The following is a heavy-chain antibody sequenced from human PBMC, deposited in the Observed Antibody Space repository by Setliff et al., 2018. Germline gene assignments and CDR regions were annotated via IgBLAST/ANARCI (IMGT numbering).Heavy chain of an antibody. CDR1: GYILTSYY. CDR3: ARERAYYYGSGSYYYHPGMDV. V-gene: IGHV1-46*01. J-gene: IGHJ6*02. Sequence: GASVKVSCKASGYILTSYYMHWVRQAPGQGLEWMGIINPSGGSTSYAQKFQGRVTMTRDTSTSTVYMKLSSLRSEDTAVYYCARERAYYYGSGSYYYHPGMDVWGQGTTVTVSS. CDR2: INPSGGST. D-gene: IGHD3-10*01.